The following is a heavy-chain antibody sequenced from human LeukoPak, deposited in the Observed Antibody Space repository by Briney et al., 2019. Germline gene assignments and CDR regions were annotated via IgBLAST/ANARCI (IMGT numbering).Heavy chain of an antibody. D-gene: IGHD3-10*01. CDR3: ARDLGGG. J-gene: IGHJ4*02. V-gene: IGHV3-30-3*01. Sequence: PGRSLRLSCAASGFTFSSYAMHWVRQAPGKGLEWVAVISYDGSNKYYADSVKGRFTISRANSKNTLYLQMNSLRAEVTAVYYCARDLGGGWGQGSLVTVSS. CDR2: ISYDGSNK. CDR1: GFTFSSYA.